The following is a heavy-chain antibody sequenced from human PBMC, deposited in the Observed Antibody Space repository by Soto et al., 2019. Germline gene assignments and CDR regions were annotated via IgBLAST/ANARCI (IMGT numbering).Heavy chain of an antibody. Sequence: QIQLVQSGAEVKKPGASVKVSCKASGYPFTGYSVGWVRQAPGQGPEWRGWISAYSGDTYYAQRYKDRLTMTTDASTSTAYMDLRSLRSDDTAVYYCARPSGSYGDYAWSLKYWGQGTLVTVSS. CDR1: GYPFTGYS. CDR2: ISAYSGDT. V-gene: IGHV1-18*01. J-gene: IGHJ4*02. CDR3: ARPSGSYGDYAWSLKY. D-gene: IGHD4-17*01.